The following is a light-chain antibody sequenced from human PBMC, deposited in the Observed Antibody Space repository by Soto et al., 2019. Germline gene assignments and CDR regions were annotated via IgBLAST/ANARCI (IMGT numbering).Light chain of an antibody. CDR1: QPIASN. V-gene: IGKV3-15*01. CDR3: QQYNNCPYT. CDR2: GAS. Sequence: IMQYAATISVSAKDRAPVACRASQPIASNVAWYQQRPGQPPRLLIFGASTRASDVPDGFTGSGHGTQFTLTIASLHSEDFAVYFCQQYNNCPYTLGQGTKVDI. J-gene: IGKJ2*01.